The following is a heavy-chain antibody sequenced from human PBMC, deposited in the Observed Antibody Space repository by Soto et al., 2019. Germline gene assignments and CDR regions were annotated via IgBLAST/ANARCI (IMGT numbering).Heavy chain of an antibody. J-gene: IGHJ4*02. D-gene: IGHD3-9*01. V-gene: IGHV1-18*01. Sequence: APVKGSCKAFGFTFTSYGISWGRPGPGQGLEWMGWISAYNGNTNYAQKLQGRVTMTTDTSTSTAYMELRSLRSDDTAVYYCARGSYDILTGPDYWGQGTLVTVS. CDR3: ARGSYDILTGPDY. CDR1: GFTFTSYG. CDR2: ISAYNGNT.